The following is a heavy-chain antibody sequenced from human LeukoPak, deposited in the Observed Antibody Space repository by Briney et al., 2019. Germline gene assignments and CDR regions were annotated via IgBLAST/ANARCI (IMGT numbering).Heavy chain of an antibody. V-gene: IGHV1-69*04. J-gene: IGHJ4*02. Sequence: SVKVSCKASGGTFSSYAISWVRQAPGQGLEWMGRIIPILGIANYAQKFQGRVTMTRDTSTSTVYMELSSLRSEDTAVYYCARGKELWLFLGYWGQGTLVTVSS. CDR1: GGTFSSYA. CDR3: ARGKELWLFLGY. D-gene: IGHD5-18*01. CDR2: IIPILGIA.